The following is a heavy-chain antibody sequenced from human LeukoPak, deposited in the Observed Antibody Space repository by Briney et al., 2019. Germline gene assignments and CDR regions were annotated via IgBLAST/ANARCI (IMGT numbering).Heavy chain of an antibody. J-gene: IGHJ6*02. CDR3: ARGRGGYSGYDV. CDR2: IYYSGST. V-gene: IGHV4-59*01. D-gene: IGHD5-12*01. CDR1: GGSISSYY. Sequence: SETLSLTCTVSGGSISSYYWSWIRQPPGKGLEWIGYIYYSGSTNYNPSLKSRVTISVDTSKNQFSLKLSSVTAADTAVYYCARGRGGYSGYDVWGQGTTVTVSS.